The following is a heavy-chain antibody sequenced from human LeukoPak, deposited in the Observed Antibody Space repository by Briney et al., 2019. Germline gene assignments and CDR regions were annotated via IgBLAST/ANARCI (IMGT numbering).Heavy chain of an antibody. Sequence: GGSLRLSCAASGFTVSSNYMSWVRQAPGKGLEWVSVIYSGGSTYYADSVKGRFTISRDNSKNTLYLQMNSLRAEDTAVYYCAKDAQYSSSWSTGPLDYWGQGTLVTVSS. CDR3: AKDAQYSSSWSTGPLDY. CDR2: IYSGGST. D-gene: IGHD6-13*01. J-gene: IGHJ4*02. V-gene: IGHV3-66*01. CDR1: GFTVSSNY.